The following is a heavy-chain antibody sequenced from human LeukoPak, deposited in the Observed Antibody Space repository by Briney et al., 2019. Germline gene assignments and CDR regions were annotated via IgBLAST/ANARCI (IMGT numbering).Heavy chain of an antibody. Sequence: ASVKVSCKASGGTFSSYAISWVRQAPGQGLEWMGGIIPIFGTANYAQKFQGRVTITADKSTSTAYMELSSLRSEDTAVYYCARAVGAAGAFDIWGQGTMVTVSS. D-gene: IGHD1-26*01. CDR1: GGTFSSYA. CDR3: ARAVGAAGAFDI. J-gene: IGHJ3*02. CDR2: IIPIFGTA. V-gene: IGHV1-69*06.